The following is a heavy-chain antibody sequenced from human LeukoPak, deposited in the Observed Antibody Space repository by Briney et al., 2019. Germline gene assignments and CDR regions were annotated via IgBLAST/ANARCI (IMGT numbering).Heavy chain of an antibody. CDR1: GFSVSSNY. D-gene: IGHD3-10*01. Sequence: GGSLRLSCAASGFSVSSNYMSWVRQAPGKGLEWVSVIYSGGSTYYADSVKGRFTISRDNSKNTLYLQMNSLRAEDTAVYYCARVMVRGVNWFDPWGQGTLVTVSS. CDR2: IYSGGST. CDR3: ARVMVRGVNWFDP. J-gene: IGHJ5*02. V-gene: IGHV3-66*02.